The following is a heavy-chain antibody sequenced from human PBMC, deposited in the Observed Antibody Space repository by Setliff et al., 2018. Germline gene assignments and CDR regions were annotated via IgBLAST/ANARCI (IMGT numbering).Heavy chain of an antibody. CDR1: GFSFSGSA. CDR2: IRGRTDNYAT. V-gene: IGHV3-73*01. Sequence: GGSLRLSCAASGFSFSGSAVYWVRQASVKGLEWIGRIRGRTDNYATAYAASVRGRFTISRDDSKNTAYLQMNSLKTEVTAVYYCTFARDGYDVFDIWGQGTMVTVSS. D-gene: IGHD5-18*01. CDR3: TFARDGYDVFDI. J-gene: IGHJ3*02.